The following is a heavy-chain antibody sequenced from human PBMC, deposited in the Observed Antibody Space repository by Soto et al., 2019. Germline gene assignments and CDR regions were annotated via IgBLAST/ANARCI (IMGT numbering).Heavy chain of an antibody. Sequence: GESLKISCTGFGYTVTSFWISWVRQMPGKGLEWMGRIDPSDSYTNYSPSFQGHVSISADKSISTAYLQWSSLKASDTAVYYCARLYCTTATCDSWFDPWGQGTLVTVSS. CDR3: ARLYCTTATCDSWFDP. CDR2: IDPSDSYT. D-gene: IGHD2-8*01. CDR1: GYTVTSFW. J-gene: IGHJ5*02. V-gene: IGHV5-10-1*01.